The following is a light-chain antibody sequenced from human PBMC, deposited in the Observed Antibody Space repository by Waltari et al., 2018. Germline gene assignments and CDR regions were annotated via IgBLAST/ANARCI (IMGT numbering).Light chain of an antibody. J-gene: IGLJ2*01. CDR1: HLGDKY. Sequence: SYELTQPPSVSVSPGQTASITCSGDHLGDKYASWYQQKPGPSPVLVIYQHNTPPSGVPERFSASNSGNTATLTISGTQAMDEADYYCQAWDSSTHVVFGGGTKLTVL. CDR3: QAWDSSTHVV. CDR2: QHN. V-gene: IGLV3-1*01.